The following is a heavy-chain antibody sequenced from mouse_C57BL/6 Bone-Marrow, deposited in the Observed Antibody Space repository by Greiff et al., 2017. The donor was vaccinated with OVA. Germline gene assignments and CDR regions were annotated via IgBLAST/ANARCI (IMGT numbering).Heavy chain of an antibody. V-gene: IGHV2-2*01. D-gene: IGHD1-1*01. J-gene: IGHJ1*03. Sequence: VKLMESGPGLVQPSQSLSITCTVSGFSLTSYGVHWVRQSPGKGLGWLGVIWSGGSTDYNAAFISRLSISKDNSKSQVFFKMNSLQADDTAIYYCARNDGSSIYWYFDVWGTGTTVTVSS. CDR1: GFSLTSYG. CDR3: ARNDGSSIYWYFDV. CDR2: IWSGGST.